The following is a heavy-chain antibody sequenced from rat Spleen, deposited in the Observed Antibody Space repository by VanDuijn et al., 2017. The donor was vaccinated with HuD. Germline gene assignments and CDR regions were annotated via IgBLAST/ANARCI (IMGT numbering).Heavy chain of an antibody. Sequence: EVQLVESGGGLVQPGRSLKLSCAASGFTFSDYNMAWVRPAPKKGLEWVATIIYDGSRTYYRDSVKGRFTISRDNAKSTLYLQMDSLRSEDTATYYCATPSPTRVSLGWFAYWGQGTLVTVSS. J-gene: IGHJ3*01. D-gene: IGHD1-4*01. CDR3: ATPSPTRVSLGWFAY. CDR2: IIYDGSRT. CDR1: GFTFSDYN. V-gene: IGHV5S10*01.